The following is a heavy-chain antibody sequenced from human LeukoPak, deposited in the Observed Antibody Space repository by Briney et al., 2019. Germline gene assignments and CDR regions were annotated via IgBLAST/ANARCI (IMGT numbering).Heavy chain of an antibody. CDR2: INHSGST. CDR1: GGSFSGYY. D-gene: IGHD3-10*01. V-gene: IGHV4-34*01. J-gene: IGHJ4*02. Sequence: SSETLSLTCAVYGGSFSGYYWSWIRQPPGKGLEWIGEINHSGSTNYNPSLKSRVTISVDTSKNQFSLKLSSVTAADTAVYYCGSFRRPSHYYGSGSYYIYWGQGTLVSVPS. CDR3: GSFRRPSHYYGSGSYYIY.